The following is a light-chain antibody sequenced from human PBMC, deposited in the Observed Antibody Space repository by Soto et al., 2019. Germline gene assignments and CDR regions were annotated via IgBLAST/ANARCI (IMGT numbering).Light chain of an antibody. V-gene: IGKV1-33*01. Sequence: DIQMTQSPSSLSASVGDRVTITCQASQDISSDLNWYQQKPGKAPKLLIYGASNLETGVPPRFSGSGSGTDFTFTISRLQPEDIATYYCQQYDNLPRLTFGGGTKVEIK. CDR2: GAS. CDR1: QDISSD. J-gene: IGKJ4*01. CDR3: QQYDNLPRLT.